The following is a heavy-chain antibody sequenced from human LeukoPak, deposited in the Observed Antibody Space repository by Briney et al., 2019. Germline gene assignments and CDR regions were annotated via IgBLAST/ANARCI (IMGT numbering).Heavy chain of an antibody. V-gene: IGHV3-20*04. J-gene: IGHJ4*01. CDR2: NWNGGNT. CDR3: ATRYCSGSSCYALDH. D-gene: IGHD2-15*01. Sequence: GGSLRLSCAASGFTFSDYYMSWIRQAPGKGLEWVSGNWNGGNTGYADSVKGRLTISRDNAKSSLYLQMNSLRAEDTAVYYCATRYCSGSSCYALDHWGQGTLVTVSS. CDR1: GFTFSDYY.